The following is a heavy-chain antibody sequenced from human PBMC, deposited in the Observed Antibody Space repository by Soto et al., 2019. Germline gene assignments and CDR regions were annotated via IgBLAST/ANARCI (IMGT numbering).Heavy chain of an antibody. D-gene: IGHD3-3*01. CDR1: GFTFNTYG. Sequence: GGSLRLSCAASGFTFNTYGMHWVRQAPGKGLEWVALILHDGSNEYYADSVKGRFTISRDNSRNTLYLQMNSLRTEDTAVYYCAKDCWSHGRGVVLIQQFDHWGQGTMVTVYS. V-gene: IGHV3-30*18. CDR3: AKDCWSHGRGVVLIQQFDH. CDR2: ILHDGSNE. J-gene: IGHJ4*02.